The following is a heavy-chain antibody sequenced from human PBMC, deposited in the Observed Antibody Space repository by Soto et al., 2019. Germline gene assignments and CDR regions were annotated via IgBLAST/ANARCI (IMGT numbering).Heavy chain of an antibody. V-gene: IGHV4-39*01. J-gene: IGHJ4*02. D-gene: IGHD5-12*01. CDR2: IYYSGST. Sequence: QLQLQESGPGLVKPSETLSLTCTVSGGSISSSSYYWGWIRQPPGKGLEWIGSIYYSGSTYYNPSLKSRVTISVDTSKNQFSLKLSSVTAADTAVYYCAKHRTGGATIFDYWGQGTLVTVSS. CDR3: AKHRTGGATIFDY. CDR1: GGSISSSSYY.